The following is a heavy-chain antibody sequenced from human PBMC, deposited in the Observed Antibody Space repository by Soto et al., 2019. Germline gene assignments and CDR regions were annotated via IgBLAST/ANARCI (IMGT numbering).Heavy chain of an antibody. J-gene: IGHJ6*03. D-gene: IGHD6-25*01. CDR3: ARGAAGNPDGHYYYYMDV. V-gene: IGHV4-34*01. Sequence: SETLSLTCAVYGGSFSGYYWSWIRQPPGKGLEWIGEINHSGSTNYNPSLKSRVTISVDTSKNQFSLKLSSVTAADTAVYYCARGAAGNPDGHYYYYMDVWGKGTTVTVSS. CDR1: GGSFSGYY. CDR2: INHSGST.